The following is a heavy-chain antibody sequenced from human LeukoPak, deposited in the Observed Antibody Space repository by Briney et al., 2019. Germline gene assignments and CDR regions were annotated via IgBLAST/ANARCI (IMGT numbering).Heavy chain of an antibody. J-gene: IGHJ4*02. D-gene: IGHD3-22*01. CDR2: ISGSGGST. CDR1: GFTFSSHA. Sequence: GGSLRLSCAASGFTFSSHAMSWVRQAPGKGLEWVSAISGSGGSTYYADSVKGRFTISRDNSKNTLYLQMNSLRAEDTAVYYCARHDSSGYYYGFDYWGQGTLVTVSS. V-gene: IGHV3-23*01. CDR3: ARHDSSGYYYGFDY.